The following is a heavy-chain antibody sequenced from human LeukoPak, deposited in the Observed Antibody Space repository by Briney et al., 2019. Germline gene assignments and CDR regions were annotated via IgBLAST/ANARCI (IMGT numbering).Heavy chain of an antibody. CDR3: AKRSSTSSGYFDL. CDR1: GFTCSTYG. Sequence: GSLRLSCTASGFTCSTYGMHWVRQAPGKGLEWVAFIRYDEINKYYADSVKGRFTISRDNSKNTMYLQMNSLRAEDTAIYYCAKRSSTSSGYFDLWGWGTLVTVSS. D-gene: IGHD3-22*01. J-gene: IGHJ4*02. V-gene: IGHV3-30*02. CDR2: IRYDEINK.